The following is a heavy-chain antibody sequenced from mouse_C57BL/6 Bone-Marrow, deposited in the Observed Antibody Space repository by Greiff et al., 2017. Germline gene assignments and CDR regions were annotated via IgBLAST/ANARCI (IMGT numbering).Heavy chain of an antibody. V-gene: IGHV5-9-1*02. D-gene: IGHD1-1*01. J-gene: IGHJ1*03. Sequence: EVKLVESGEGLVKPGGSLKLSCAASGFTFSSYAMSWVRQTPEKRLEWVAYISSGGDYIYYADTVKGRFTISRDTARNTLYLQMSSLKSEDTAMYYCTRVGYYGSRRYFDVWGTGTTVTVSS. CDR3: TRVGYYGSRRYFDV. CDR1: GFTFSSYA. CDR2: ISSGGDYI.